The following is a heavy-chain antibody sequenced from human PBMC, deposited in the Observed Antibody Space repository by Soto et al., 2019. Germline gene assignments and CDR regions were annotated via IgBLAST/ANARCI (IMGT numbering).Heavy chain of an antibody. CDR2: IYSGGST. CDR3: ARESPYDFWSPTERGFDY. Sequence: GGSLRLSCAASGFTVSSNYMSWVRQAPGKGLEWVSVIYSGGSTYYADSVKGRFTISRDNSKNTLYLQMNSLRAEDTAVYYCARESPYDFWSPTERGFDYWGQGTLVTVSS. J-gene: IGHJ4*02. V-gene: IGHV3-66*01. D-gene: IGHD3-3*01. CDR1: GFTVSSNY.